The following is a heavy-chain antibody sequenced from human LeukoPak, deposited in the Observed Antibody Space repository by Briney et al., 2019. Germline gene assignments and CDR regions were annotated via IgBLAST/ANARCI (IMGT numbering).Heavy chain of an antibody. Sequence: GESLKISCKGSGYSFTSYWIGWVRQMPGKGLEWMGIIYPGDSDTRYSPSFQGQVTISADKSISTAYLQWSSLKASDTAMYYCAKPLQRYYWNPGSFDIWGQGTMVTVSS. J-gene: IGHJ3*02. D-gene: IGHD1-20*01. V-gene: IGHV5-51*01. CDR3: AKPLQRYYWNPGSFDI. CDR2: IYPGDSDT. CDR1: GYSFTSYW.